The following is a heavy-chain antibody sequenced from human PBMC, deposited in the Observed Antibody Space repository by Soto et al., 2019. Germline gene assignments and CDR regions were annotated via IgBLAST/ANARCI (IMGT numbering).Heavy chain of an antibody. D-gene: IGHD2-15*01. CDR2: IGWNSGSI. Sequence: EVQLVESGGGLVQPGRSLRLSCAASGSPLDIYALTWVGQAPGRGLGGASGIGWNSGSIGYADSVKGRFTISRDNAKNSLYLQMNSLRAEDTALYYCAKDGFYCSGGSCEKHYYYYMDVWGKGTTVTVSS. V-gene: IGHV3-9*01. CDR3: AKDGFYCSGGSCEKHYYYYMDV. J-gene: IGHJ6*03. CDR1: GSPLDIYA.